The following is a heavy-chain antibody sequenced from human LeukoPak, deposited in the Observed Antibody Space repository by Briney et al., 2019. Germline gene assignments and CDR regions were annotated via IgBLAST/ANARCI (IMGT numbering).Heavy chain of an antibody. V-gene: IGHV1-69*04. CDR3: ARDTHDYGGVDY. D-gene: IGHD4-23*01. CDR1: GGTFSSYT. CDR2: IIPILGIA. Sequence: GASVKVSCKASGGTFSSYTISWVRQAPGQGLEWMGRIIPILGIANYAQKFQGRVTITADKPTSTAYMELSSLRSEDTAVYYCARDTHDYGGVDYWGQGTLVTVSP. J-gene: IGHJ4*02.